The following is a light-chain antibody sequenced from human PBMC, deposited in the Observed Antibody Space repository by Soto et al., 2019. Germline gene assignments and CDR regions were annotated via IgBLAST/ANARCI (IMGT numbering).Light chain of an antibody. Sequence: TLSFCPGERATRSCRARHMVIGYLAWSHQKTGQAPRLLIVCXSIRATGSPDSFSGSGSGTDFTLTISRLDPKDFVVYYLQQYGSATGTFGQGTKVDIK. CDR2: CXS. V-gene: IGKV3-20*01. CDR1: HMVIGY. CDR3: QQYGSATGT. J-gene: IGKJ1*01.